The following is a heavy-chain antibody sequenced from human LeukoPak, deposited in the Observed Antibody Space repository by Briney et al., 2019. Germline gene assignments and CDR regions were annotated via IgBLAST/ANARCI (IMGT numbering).Heavy chain of an antibody. CDR1: GGSISSGGYY. CDR2: INHSGST. CDR3: AREAVAFYYYGMDV. D-gene: IGHD2-15*01. Sequence: SQTLSLTCTVSGGSISSGGYYWSWIRQPPGKGLEWIGEINHSGSTNYNPSLKSRVTISVDTSKNQFSLKLSSVTAADTAVYYCAREAVAFYYYGMDVWAKGPRSPSP. J-gene: IGHJ6*02. V-gene: IGHV4-30-2*01.